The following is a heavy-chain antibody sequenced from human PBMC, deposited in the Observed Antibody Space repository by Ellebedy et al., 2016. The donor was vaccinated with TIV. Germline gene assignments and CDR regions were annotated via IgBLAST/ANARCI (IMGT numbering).Heavy chain of an antibody. D-gene: IGHD4-11*01. CDR2: IRYDGSDK. Sequence: PGGSLRLSCAASGFIFSSYGMHWVRQAPGKGLERVAFIRYDGSDKYYVDDVKGRFTISRDNSKNTLYLQMNSLRAEDTAVYYCARDSTTTFDYWGQGTLVTVSS. J-gene: IGHJ4*02. CDR1: GFIFSSYG. CDR3: ARDSTTTFDY. V-gene: IGHV3-30*02.